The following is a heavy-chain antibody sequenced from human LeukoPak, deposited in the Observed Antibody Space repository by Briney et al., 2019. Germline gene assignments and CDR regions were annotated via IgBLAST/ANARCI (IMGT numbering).Heavy chain of an antibody. CDR2: ISAYDGNT. CDR1: GFTFTFNG. V-gene: IGHV1-18*01. CDR3: ARDPLDYWATSIGSRRRAFYY. Sequence: ASVKVSCRASGFTFTFNGITWVRQAPGQGLEWMGWISAYDGNTQYAQNLQGRVTMTTDTSTNTAYMELRSLRSDDTAVYYCARDPLDYWATSIGSRRRAFYYWGQGTLVTVSS. D-gene: IGHD4/OR15-4a*01. J-gene: IGHJ4*02.